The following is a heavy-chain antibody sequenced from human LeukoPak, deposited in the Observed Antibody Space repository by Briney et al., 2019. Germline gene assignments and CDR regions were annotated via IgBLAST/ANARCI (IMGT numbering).Heavy chain of an antibody. CDR2: FDPEDGEP. V-gene: IGHV1-24*01. D-gene: IGHD6-13*01. CDR3: ARGFLSAGGPFDY. CDR1: GYSLTDLS. J-gene: IGHJ4*02. Sequence: AASVTVSCMVSGYSLTDLSTHWVRQTPGKGLEWMGGFDPEDGEPVYAQKFQGRVTMTEDTSTDTAYMELSSLTSEDTSTYFCARGFLSAGGPFDYWGQGTLVTVSS.